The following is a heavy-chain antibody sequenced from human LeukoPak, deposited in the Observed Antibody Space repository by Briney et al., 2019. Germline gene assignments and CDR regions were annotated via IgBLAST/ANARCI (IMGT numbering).Heavy chain of an antibody. V-gene: IGHV5-51*01. J-gene: IGHJ5*02. CDR1: GYGFTNYW. CDR2: IYPGDSDT. Sequence: GGSLEISCKGSGYGFTNYWIGWVRQMPGKGLEWMGIIYPGDSDTRYSPSFQRQLTISADKSIRTAYPQSGSLKASDTAMYYCARSQGYCSGGSCLQGDWFDPWGQGTLVTVSS. CDR3: ARSQGYCSGGSCLQGDWFDP. D-gene: IGHD2-15*01.